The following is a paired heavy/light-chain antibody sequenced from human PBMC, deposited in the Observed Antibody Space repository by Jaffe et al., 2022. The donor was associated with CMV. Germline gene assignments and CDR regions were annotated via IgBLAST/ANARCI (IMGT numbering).Heavy chain of an antibody. CDR2: ISGTAGRT. Sequence: EVQLLESGGGLVQPGGSLRLSCAASGFTFSNYAMSWVRQAPGKGLEWVSGISGTAGRTYYADSVKGRFTISRDNSKNTLYLQMNSLRPEDTAVYHCAKSSIGESLFRKLILHGFDIWGQGTMVTVSA. J-gene: IGHJ3*02. V-gene: IGHV3-23*01. D-gene: IGHD3-3*01. CDR3: AKSSIGESLFRKLILHGFDI. CDR1: GFTFSNYA.
Light chain of an antibody. CDR1: SSDVGGYNS. CDR3: SSYTSSSTWV. CDR2: DVS. J-gene: IGLJ3*02. V-gene: IGLV2-14*03. Sequence: QSALTQPASVSGSPGQSITISCTGTSSDVGGYNSVSWYQQHPGKAPKLMIYDVSNRPSGVSNRFSGSKSGNTASLTISGLQAEDEADYYCSSYTSSSTWVFGGGTKLTVL.